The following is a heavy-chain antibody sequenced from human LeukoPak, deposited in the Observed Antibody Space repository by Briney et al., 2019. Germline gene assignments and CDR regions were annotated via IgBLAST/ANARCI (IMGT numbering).Heavy chain of an antibody. J-gene: IGHJ6*03. CDR2: INHSGST. CDR1: GGSFSGYY. D-gene: IGHD1-1*01. Sequence: PSETLSLTCAVYGGSFSGYYWSWIRQPPGKGLEWIGEINHSGSTNYNPSLKSRVTISVDTSKNQFSLKLSSVTAADTAVYYCARGGPNWNDGHYYYYMDVWGKGTTVTISS. CDR3: ARGGPNWNDGHYYYYMDV. V-gene: IGHV4-34*01.